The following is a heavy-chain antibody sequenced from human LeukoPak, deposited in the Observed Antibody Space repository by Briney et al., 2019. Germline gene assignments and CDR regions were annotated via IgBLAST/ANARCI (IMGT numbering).Heavy chain of an antibody. Sequence: PGGSLRLSCAASGFTVSSNYMSWVRQAPGKGLEWVAVISYDGSNKYYADSVKGRFTISRDNSKSTLYLQMNSLRAEDTAVYYCAKVMGYGDYGPLDYWGQGTLVTVSS. CDR3: AKVMGYGDYGPLDY. CDR2: ISYDGSNK. CDR1: GFTVSSNY. V-gene: IGHV3-30*18. D-gene: IGHD4-17*01. J-gene: IGHJ4*02.